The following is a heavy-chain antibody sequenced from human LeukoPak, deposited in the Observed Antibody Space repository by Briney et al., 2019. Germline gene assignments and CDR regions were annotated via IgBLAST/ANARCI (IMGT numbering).Heavy chain of an antibody. Sequence: GASVKVSCKTSGYFFISYYINWLRQAPGQGLEWMAVINPSADSTTYSQKFQGRVTVTNDMSTSTVYLELRSLRSEDTAIYFCAREDQVESAGLFDNWGQGTLVTVSS. CDR3: AREDQVESAGLFDN. J-gene: IGHJ4*02. CDR1: GYFFISYY. CDR2: INPSADST. D-gene: IGHD2-2*01. V-gene: IGHV1-46*01.